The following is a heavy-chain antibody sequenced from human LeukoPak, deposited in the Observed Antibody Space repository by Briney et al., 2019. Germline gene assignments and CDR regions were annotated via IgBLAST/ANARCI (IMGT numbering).Heavy chain of an antibody. V-gene: IGHV3-21*04. CDR1: GFTFSSYS. CDR2: ISSSSSYT. CDR3: ANLWDYYGHPAPEGL. D-gene: IGHD4-17*01. Sequence: GGSLRLSCAASGFTFSSYSMNWVRQAPGKGLEWVSSISSSSSYTYYADSVQGRFTISRDNSKNTLSLQMSSLRAEDTAIYYCANLWDYYGHPAPEGLWRRGTLVTVSS. J-gene: IGHJ2*01.